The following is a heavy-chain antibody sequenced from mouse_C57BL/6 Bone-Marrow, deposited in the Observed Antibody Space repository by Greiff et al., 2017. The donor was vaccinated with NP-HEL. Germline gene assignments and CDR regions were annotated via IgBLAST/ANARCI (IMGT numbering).Heavy chain of an antibody. D-gene: IGHD2-1*01. CDR2: IDPSDSYT. CDR1: GYTFTSYW. J-gene: IGHJ3*01. Sequence: VQLQQPGAELVRPGTSVKLSCKASGYTFTSYWMHWVKQRPGQGLEWIGVIDPSDSYTNYNQKFKGKATLTVDTSSSTAYMEVSSLTSEDSAVYYCARGDYGNHRLAYWGQGTLVTVSA. V-gene: IGHV1-59*01. CDR3: ARGDYGNHRLAY.